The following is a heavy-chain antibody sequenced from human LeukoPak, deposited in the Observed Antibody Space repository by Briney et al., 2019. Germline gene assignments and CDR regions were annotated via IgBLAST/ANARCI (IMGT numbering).Heavy chain of an antibody. D-gene: IGHD5-12*01. Sequence: SQTLSLTCAISGDSVSSNSATWNWIRQSPSRGLEWLGRTYYRSKWYIDYAESVKSRITINPDTSKNQFSLQLNSVTPEDTAVYYCASATSGYDYFLLWFDPWGQGTLVTVSS. CDR1: GDSVSSNSAT. CDR3: ASATSGYDYFLLWFDP. J-gene: IGHJ5*02. V-gene: IGHV6-1*01. CDR2: TYYRSKWYI.